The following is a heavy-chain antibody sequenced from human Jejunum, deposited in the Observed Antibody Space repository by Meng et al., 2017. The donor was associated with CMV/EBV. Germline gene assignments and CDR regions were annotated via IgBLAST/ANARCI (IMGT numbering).Heavy chain of an antibody. CDR2: IRYDGSAE. CDR1: GFTFSSFA. V-gene: IGHV3-30*02. Sequence: CAASGFTFSSFAIHCVRQAPGKGLGWVTFIRYDGSAEYSADSVKGRFTISRDNSKNTLYLHMNSLRAEDTAVYYCAREGAVAGFDYWGQGTLVTVSS. J-gene: IGHJ4*02. D-gene: IGHD6-19*01. CDR3: AREGAVAGFDY.